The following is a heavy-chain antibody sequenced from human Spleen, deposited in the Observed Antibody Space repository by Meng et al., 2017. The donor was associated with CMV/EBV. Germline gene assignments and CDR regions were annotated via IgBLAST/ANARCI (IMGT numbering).Heavy chain of an antibody. J-gene: IGHJ4*02. CDR2: ISAYNGNT. CDR3: ARTIEYSSSFGGDY. D-gene: IGHD6-6*01. V-gene: IGHV1-18*01. Sequence: QVQRVHAGAGVKKPGASVKVSCKASGYTFTSYGISWVRQASGQGLEWMGWISAYNGNTNYAQKLQGRVTMTTDTSTSTAYMELRSLRSDDTAVYYCARTIEYSSSFGGDYWGQGTLVTVSS. CDR1: GYTFTSYG.